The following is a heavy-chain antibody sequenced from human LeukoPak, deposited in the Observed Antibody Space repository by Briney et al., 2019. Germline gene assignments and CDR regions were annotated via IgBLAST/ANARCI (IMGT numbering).Heavy chain of an antibody. Sequence: VASVKVSCKASGYTFTSYYMHWVRQAPGQGLEWMGIINPSGGSTSYAQKFQGRVAMTRDTSTSTVCMELSSLRSEDTAVYYCARGPPNDAFDIWGQGTMVTVSS. CDR2: INPSGGST. V-gene: IGHV1-46*01. CDR1: GYTFTSYY. CDR3: ARGPPNDAFDI. J-gene: IGHJ3*02.